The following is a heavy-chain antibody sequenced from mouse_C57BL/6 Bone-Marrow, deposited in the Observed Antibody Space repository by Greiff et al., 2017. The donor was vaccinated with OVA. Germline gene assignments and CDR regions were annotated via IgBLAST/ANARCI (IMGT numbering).Heavy chain of an antibody. J-gene: IGHJ4*01. V-gene: IGHV3-8*01. CDR2: ISYSGST. CDR3: ARSRYYGSSYEAMDY. Sequence: EVHLVESGPGLAKPSQTLSLTCSVTGYSITSDYWNWIRKFPGNKLEYMGYISYSGSTYYNPSLKSRISITRDTSKNQYYLQLNSVTTEDTATYYCARSRYYGSSYEAMDYWGQGTSVTVSS. D-gene: IGHD1-1*01. CDR1: GYSITSDY.